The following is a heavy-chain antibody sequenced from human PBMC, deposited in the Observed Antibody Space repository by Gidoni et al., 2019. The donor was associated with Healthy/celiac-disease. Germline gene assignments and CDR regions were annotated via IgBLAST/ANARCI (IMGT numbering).Heavy chain of an antibody. CDR1: GFTFSSYG. V-gene: IGHV3-30*18. D-gene: IGHD6-19*01. CDR2: ISYDGSNK. Sequence: QVQLVESGGGVVQPGRSLRLSCAASGFTFSSYGMHLVRQAPGKGLEWGAVISYDGSNKYYADSVKGRFTIARDKSKNTLYLQRNSLRAEDTAVYYCAKGQRKQWLAPVLGQFDYWGQGTLVTVSS. CDR3: AKGQRKQWLAPVLGQFDY. J-gene: IGHJ4*02.